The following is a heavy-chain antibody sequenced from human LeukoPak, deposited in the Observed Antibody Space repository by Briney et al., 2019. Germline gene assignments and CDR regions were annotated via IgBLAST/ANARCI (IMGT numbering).Heavy chain of an antibody. V-gene: IGHV4-39*01. CDR3: ARLVPPGWFDP. Sequence: SETLSLTCTVSGGSISSSSYYWGWIRQPPGKGLEWIANIYYSGSTYLKPSLKSRLTISIDTSKNQFSLKLTSVTAADTAVYYCARLVPPGWFDPWGQGTLVTVSS. J-gene: IGHJ5*02. D-gene: IGHD6-6*01. CDR2: IYYSGST. CDR1: GGSISSSSYY.